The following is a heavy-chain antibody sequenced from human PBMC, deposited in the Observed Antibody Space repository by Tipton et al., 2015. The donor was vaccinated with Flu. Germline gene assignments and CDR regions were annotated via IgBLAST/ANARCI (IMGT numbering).Heavy chain of an antibody. CDR1: GDSISCDYQ. V-gene: IGHV4-38-2*01. D-gene: IGHD4-11*01. J-gene: IGHJ5*01. CDR2: IYRSGST. Sequence: TLSLTCAVSGDSISCDYQWGWIRQPPGKGLEWIASIYRSGSTDNNPSLKSRVAISIDTSRNQFSLKLSSLTAADTAVYFCVRRDYSNYVSEPKNWFDSWGQGTLVTVSS. CDR3: VRRDYSNYVSEPKNWFDS.